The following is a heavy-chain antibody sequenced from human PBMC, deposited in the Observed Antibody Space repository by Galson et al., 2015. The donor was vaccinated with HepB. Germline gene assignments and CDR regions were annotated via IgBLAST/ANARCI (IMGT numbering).Heavy chain of an antibody. CDR1: GFTFSSYS. D-gene: IGHD3-22*01. CDR3: TRDHGYYDSSGYYYGPFDY. CDR2: ISSSSITI. J-gene: IGHJ4*02. Sequence: SLRLSCAASGFTFSSYSMNWVRQAPGKGLEWVSYISSSSITIYYADSVKGRFTISGDDSKSIAYLQMNSLKTEDTAVYYCTRDHGYYDSSGYYYGPFDYWGQGTLVTVSS. V-gene: IGHV3-48*01.